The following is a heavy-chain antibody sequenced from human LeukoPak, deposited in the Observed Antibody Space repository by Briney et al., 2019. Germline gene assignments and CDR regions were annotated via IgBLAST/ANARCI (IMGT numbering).Heavy chain of an antibody. D-gene: IGHD2-15*01. CDR1: GGSIITNDYW. Sequence: SETLSLTCVVSGGSIITNDYWWGWIRQPPGKGLEWIVSMSYSGRTYYNPSLKSRVTISIDTSKNQLSLKLKSVTAADTAVYYCARDRDVDDFWGHGTLVTVSS. J-gene: IGHJ5*01. CDR3: ARDRDVDDF. V-gene: IGHV4-39*07. CDR2: MSYSGRT.